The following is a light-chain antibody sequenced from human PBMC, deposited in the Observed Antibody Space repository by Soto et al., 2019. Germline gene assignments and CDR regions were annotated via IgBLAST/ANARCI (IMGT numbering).Light chain of an antibody. CDR1: QSISSY. CDR3: QQSDSTLRT. V-gene: IGKV1-39*01. J-gene: IGKJ1*01. CDR2: AAS. Sequence: DIQMTQSPSSLSASVGDRVTITCRASQSISSYLNWYQQKPGKAPKLLIYAASSLQSGVPSRFSGSGSGTEFTLTISSLQPEDFATYYCQQSDSTLRTFGQGTKVEIK.